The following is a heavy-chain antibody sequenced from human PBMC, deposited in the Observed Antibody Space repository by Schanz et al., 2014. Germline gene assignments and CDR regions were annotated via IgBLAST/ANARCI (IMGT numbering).Heavy chain of an antibody. V-gene: IGHV3-33*06. CDR1: GFTFSSYA. J-gene: IGHJ2*01. CDR2: IWSDGTNE. Sequence: QGQLVESGGGVVQPGKSLRLSCAASGFTFSSYAMSWVRQAPGKGLEWVAVIWSDGTNEYYADSVKGRFTISGDSSKYTVYLQMNSLRAEDTAIYYCAKDAPYPFDLWGRGTLITVSS. CDR3: AKDAPYPFDL.